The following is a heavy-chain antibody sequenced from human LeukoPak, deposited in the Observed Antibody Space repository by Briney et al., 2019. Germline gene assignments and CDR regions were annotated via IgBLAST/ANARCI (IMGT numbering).Heavy chain of an antibody. CDR1: GFTFSNYA. Sequence: GGSLGLSCAASGFTFSNYAMSWVRQAPGKGLGWVSAISGSGGSTYYADSVKGRFTISRDNSKNTLYLQMNSLRAEDTAVYYCAKLIAAAGYYFDYWGQGTLVTVSS. V-gene: IGHV3-23*01. CDR3: AKLIAAAGYYFDY. CDR2: ISGSGGST. J-gene: IGHJ4*02. D-gene: IGHD6-13*01.